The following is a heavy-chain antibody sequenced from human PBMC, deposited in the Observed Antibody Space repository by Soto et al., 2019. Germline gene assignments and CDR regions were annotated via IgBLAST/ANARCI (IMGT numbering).Heavy chain of an antibody. CDR1: GFTFSSYA. D-gene: IGHD6-19*01. V-gene: IGHV3-30*18. CDR3: VKDGVSGWSDYFFDY. CDR2: ISYDGINK. Sequence: QVHLVESGGGVVQPGRSLILSCAASGFTFSSYAMHWVRRTPGKGLECVALISYDGINKYYADSVKGRFTVSRDNSKSTLYLQMNSLSAEDTAVYYCVKDGVSGWSDYFFDYWGQGTLVTVSS. J-gene: IGHJ4*02.